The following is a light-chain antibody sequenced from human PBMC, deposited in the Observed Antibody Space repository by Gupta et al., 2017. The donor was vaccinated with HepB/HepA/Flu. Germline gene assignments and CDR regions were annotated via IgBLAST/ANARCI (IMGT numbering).Light chain of an antibody. CDR3: QQYNTWFT. CDR1: QSVSSN. CDR2: GAS. Sequence: EIVMTQSPATLSVSPGERATLSCRASQSVSSNLAWYQQKPGQAPRLLIYGASTRATGIPARFSGSGSGXEFTLTXSSLQYEDFAVYYCQQYNTWFTFGXGTKMEIK. J-gene: IGKJ2*01. V-gene: IGKV3-15*01.